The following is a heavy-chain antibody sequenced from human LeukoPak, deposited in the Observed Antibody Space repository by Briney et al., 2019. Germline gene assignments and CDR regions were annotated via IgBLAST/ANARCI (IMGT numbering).Heavy chain of an antibody. CDR1: GGSISSSSYY. J-gene: IGHJ6*02. D-gene: IGHD3-10*01. CDR3: ARHRPFVGFGESRTFTYYYYGMDV. CDR2: IYYSGST. Sequence: PSETLSLTCTVSGGSISSSSYYWGWIRQPPGKGLEWIGGIYYSGSTYYNPSLKSRVTISVDTSKNQFSLKLSSVTAADTAVYYCARHRPFVGFGESRTFTYYYYGMDVWGQGTTVTVSS. V-gene: IGHV4-39*01.